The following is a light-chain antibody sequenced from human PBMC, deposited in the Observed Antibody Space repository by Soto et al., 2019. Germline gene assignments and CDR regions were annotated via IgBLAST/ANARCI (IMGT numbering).Light chain of an antibody. Sequence: EIVLTQSPGTLSLSPGERATLSCRASQSVSSSYLAWYQQKPGQAPRLLIYGASSRATGIPARFSGSGSGTDFTLTISRLEPEDFAVYYGQQYGSSAWTFGQGTKVEIK. CDR1: QSVSSSY. V-gene: IGKV3-20*01. J-gene: IGKJ1*01. CDR3: QQYGSSAWT. CDR2: GAS.